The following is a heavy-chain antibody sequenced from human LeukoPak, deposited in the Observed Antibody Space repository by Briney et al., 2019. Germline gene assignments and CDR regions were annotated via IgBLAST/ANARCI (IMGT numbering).Heavy chain of an antibody. CDR1: GFTFSSYA. J-gene: IGHJ3*02. D-gene: IGHD3-22*01. CDR3: AKVFSFSTYYYDSSGYYPDAFDI. Sequence: GGSLRLSCAASGFTFSSYAMSWVRQAPGKGLEWVSAISGSGGSTYYADSVEGRFTISRDNSKNTLYLQMNSLRAEDTAVYYCAKVFSFSTYYYDSSGYYPDAFDIWGQGTMVTVSS. CDR2: ISGSGGST. V-gene: IGHV3-23*01.